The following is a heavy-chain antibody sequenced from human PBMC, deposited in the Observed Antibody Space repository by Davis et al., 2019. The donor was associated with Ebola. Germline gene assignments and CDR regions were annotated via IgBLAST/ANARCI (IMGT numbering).Heavy chain of an antibody. D-gene: IGHD3-3*01. V-gene: IGHV3-30*18. Sequence: PGGSLRLSCAASGFTFSSYGMHWVRQAPGKGLEWVAVISYDGSNKYYADSVKGRFTISRDNSKNTLYLQMNSLRAEDTAVYYCAKDTPAYYDFWSGYYHWGQGTLVTVSS. CDR3: AKDTPAYYDFWSGYYH. CDR1: GFTFSSYG. CDR2: ISYDGSNK. J-gene: IGHJ4*02.